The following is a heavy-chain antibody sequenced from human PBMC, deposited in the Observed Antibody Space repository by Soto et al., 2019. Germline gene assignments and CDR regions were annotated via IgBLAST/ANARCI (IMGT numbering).Heavy chain of an antibody. CDR3: ARGDNTDYYGMDV. Sequence: EVRLVESGGGLVKPGGSLRLSCAASGFTFSSYSINWVRQAPGKGLELVSSITSSSSYIYYADSVKGRFTISRDNAKNSLYLQMNSLIAEDTAVHYCARGDNTDYYGMDVWGQGTTVTVSS. J-gene: IGHJ6*02. CDR1: GFTFSSYS. D-gene: IGHD1-20*01. CDR2: ITSSSSYI. V-gene: IGHV3-21*01.